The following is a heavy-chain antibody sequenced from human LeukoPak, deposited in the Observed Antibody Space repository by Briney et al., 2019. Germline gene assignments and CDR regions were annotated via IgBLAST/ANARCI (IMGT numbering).Heavy chain of an antibody. D-gene: IGHD1-26*01. CDR1: GFTFSSYS. CDR3: TRDYRGTFDY. Sequence: GGSLRLSSAASGFTFSSYSMNWVRQAPGKGLEWVSYISSSSSTIYYADSVKGRFTISRDNAKNSLYLQMNSLRAEDTAIYYCTRDYRGTFDYWGQGTLVTVSS. J-gene: IGHJ4*02. CDR2: ISSSSSTI. V-gene: IGHV3-48*04.